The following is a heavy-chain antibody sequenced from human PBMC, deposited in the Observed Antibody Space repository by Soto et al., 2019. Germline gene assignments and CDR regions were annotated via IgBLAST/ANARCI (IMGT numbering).Heavy chain of an antibody. CDR3: AKGKIVVVIPSLDY. D-gene: IGHD3-22*01. J-gene: IGHJ4*02. CDR2: ISSSGSTI. CDR1: GFTFSDYF. Sequence: GGSLRLSCAASGFTFSDYFMSWIRQAPGKGLEWVSYISSSGSTIYYADSVKGRFTISRDNAKNTLYLQMNSLRAEDTAVYYCAKGKIVVVIPSLDYWGQGTLVTVSS. V-gene: IGHV3-11*04.